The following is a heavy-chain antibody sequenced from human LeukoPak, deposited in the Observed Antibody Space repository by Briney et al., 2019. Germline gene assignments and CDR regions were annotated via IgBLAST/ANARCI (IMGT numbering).Heavy chain of an antibody. CDR1: GFSLSNYD. V-gene: IGHV3-21*01. CDR2: TVLSTTYI. CDR3: ARERSYCSSATCSLDL. J-gene: IGHJ5*02. Sequence: GGSLRLSCAASGFSLSNYDMVWVRQAPGKGLEWIASTVLSTTYIGYADSVKGRFTISRDNAENSVYLQMNSLRAEDTAVYFCARERSYCSSATCSLDLWGQGTLVTVSS. D-gene: IGHD2-2*01.